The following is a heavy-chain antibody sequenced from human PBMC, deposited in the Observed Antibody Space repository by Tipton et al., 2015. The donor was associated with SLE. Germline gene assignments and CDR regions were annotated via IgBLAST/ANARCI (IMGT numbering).Heavy chain of an antibody. D-gene: IGHD2-2*02. CDR3: ARGPYCSSTSCYTAAAFDI. Sequence: TLSLTCTVSGDSISSYYWSWIRQPPGKGLEWIGYIYYSGSTNYNPSLKSRVTIPVDTSKNQFSLKLSSVTAADTAVYYCARGPYCSSTSCYTAAAFDIWGQGTMVTVSS. J-gene: IGHJ3*02. CDR1: GDSISSYY. V-gene: IGHV4-59*01. CDR2: IYYSGST.